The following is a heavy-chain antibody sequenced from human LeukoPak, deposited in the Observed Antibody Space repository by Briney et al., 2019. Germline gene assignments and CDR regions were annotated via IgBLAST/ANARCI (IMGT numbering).Heavy chain of an antibody. V-gene: IGHV1-2*02. J-gene: IGHJ6*03. Sequence: ASVKVSCKASGYTFTGYYMHWVQQAPGQGLEWMGWINPNSGGTNYAQKFQGRVTMTLDTSISTAYMELSRLRSDDTAVYYCARGYSSGWYGVGYYYYYMDVWGKGTTVTVSS. CDR1: GYTFTGYY. CDR3: ARGYSSGWYGVGYYYYYMDV. CDR2: INPNSGGT. D-gene: IGHD6-19*01.